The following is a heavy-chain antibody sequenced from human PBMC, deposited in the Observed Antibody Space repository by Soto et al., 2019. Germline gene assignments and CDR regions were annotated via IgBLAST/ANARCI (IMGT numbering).Heavy chain of an antibody. Sequence: ASVKLSCHASGYTFTGYYMHWVRQAPGQGLEWMGWINPNSGGTNYAQKFQGRVTMTRDTSISTAYMELSRLRSDDTAVYYWARGGKMDRLQLSIWGQGTMVTV. CDR2: INPNSGGT. D-gene: IGHD1-1*01. CDR1: GYTFTGYY. CDR3: ARGGKMDRLQLSI. V-gene: IGHV1-2*02. J-gene: IGHJ3*02.